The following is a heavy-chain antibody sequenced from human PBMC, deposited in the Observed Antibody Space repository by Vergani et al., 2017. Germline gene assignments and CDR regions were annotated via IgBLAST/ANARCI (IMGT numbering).Heavy chain of an antibody. Sequence: EVQLVESGGVVVQPGGSLRLSCAASGFTFDDYTMHWVRQAPGKGLEWVSLISWDGGSTYYADSVKGRFTISRDNSKNSLYLQMNSLRTEDTALYYCARDAFEDFWSGSHDAFDIWGQGTMVTVSS. CDR1: GFTFDDYT. CDR2: ISWDGGST. J-gene: IGHJ3*02. D-gene: IGHD3-3*01. CDR3: ARDAFEDFWSGSHDAFDI. V-gene: IGHV3-43*01.